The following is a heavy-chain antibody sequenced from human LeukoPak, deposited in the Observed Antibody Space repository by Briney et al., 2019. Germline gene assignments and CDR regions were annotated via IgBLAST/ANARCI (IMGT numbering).Heavy chain of an antibody. Sequence: GGSLRLSCAASGFTFSSYAMSWFRQAPGKGLEWVSAISGSGGSTYYADSVKGRFTISRDNSKNTLYLQMNSLRAEDTAVYYCAKGWWSDLGKPMPFDYWGQGTLVTVSS. D-gene: IGHD2-15*01. CDR2: ISGSGGST. CDR3: AKGWWSDLGKPMPFDY. J-gene: IGHJ4*02. CDR1: GFTFSSYA. V-gene: IGHV3-23*01.